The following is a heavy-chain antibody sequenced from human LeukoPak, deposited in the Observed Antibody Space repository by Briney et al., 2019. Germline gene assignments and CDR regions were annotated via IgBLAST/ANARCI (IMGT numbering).Heavy chain of an antibody. D-gene: IGHD2-2*01. CDR1: GYTFTGYY. CDR3: ARDARYCSSTSCLKNYYYMDV. Sequence: ASVKVSCKASGYTFTGYYMHWVRQAPGQGLEWMGWINPNSGGTNYAQKFQGRVTMTRDTSISTAYMELSRLRSDDTAAYYCARDARYCSSTSCLKNYYYMDVWGKGTTVTVSS. CDR2: INPNSGGT. J-gene: IGHJ6*03. V-gene: IGHV1-2*02.